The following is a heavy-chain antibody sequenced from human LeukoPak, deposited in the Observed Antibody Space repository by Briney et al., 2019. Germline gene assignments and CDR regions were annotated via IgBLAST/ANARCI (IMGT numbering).Heavy chain of an antibody. CDR1: GGSISSGSYY. V-gene: IGHV4-61*02. CDR2: IHTSGST. D-gene: IGHD3-10*01. Sequence: SETLSLTCTVSGGSISSGSYYWSWIRQPAGKGLEWIGRIHTSGSTNYNPSLKSRVTISVDTSKNQFSLKLSSVTAADTAVYYCARAYYYGSGSFDYWGQGTLVTVSS. J-gene: IGHJ4*02. CDR3: ARAYYYGSGSFDY.